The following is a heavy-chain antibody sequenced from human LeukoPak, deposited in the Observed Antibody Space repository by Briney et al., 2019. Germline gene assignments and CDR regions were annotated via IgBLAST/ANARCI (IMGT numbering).Heavy chain of an antibody. CDR2: ITSSSSYK. CDR1: GFTFSRYS. D-gene: IGHD6-13*01. J-gene: IGHJ4*02. CDR3: ASLMTYSSSRDY. V-gene: IGHV3-21*01. Sequence: GGSLRLSCADSGFTFSRYSMNWVRRAPGKGLEWVSSITSSSSYKYYAASVKGRFTISRDNAKNSLYLQMDSLRAEDTAVYYCASLMTYSSSRDYWGQGTLVTVSS.